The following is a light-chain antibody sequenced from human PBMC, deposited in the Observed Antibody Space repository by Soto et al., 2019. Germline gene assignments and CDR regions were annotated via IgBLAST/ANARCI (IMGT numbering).Light chain of an antibody. Sequence: EIVMTQSPATLSVSPGERATLSCRASQSVSSNLAWYQQKPGQAPRLLIYGASTRATGNPARFSGSGSGTEFTLTISSLQSEDFAVYYCQQYNNWPGTFGQGTRLAI. CDR3: QQYNNWPGT. J-gene: IGKJ5*01. V-gene: IGKV3-15*01. CDR1: QSVSSN. CDR2: GAS.